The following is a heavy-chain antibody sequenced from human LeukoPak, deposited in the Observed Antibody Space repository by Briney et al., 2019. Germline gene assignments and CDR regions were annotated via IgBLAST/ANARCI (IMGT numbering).Heavy chain of an antibody. CDR2: IYSGGST. D-gene: IGHD3-10*01. Sequence: GGSLRLSCAASGFTVSSNYMSWVRQAPGKGLEWVSVIYSGGSTYYADSVKGRFTISRDNSKSTLYIHLNSLRAEDTAVYYCARAKPKNMVRGLIMRRESRYYFDYWGQGTLVTVSS. J-gene: IGHJ4*02. CDR3: ARAKPKNMVRGLIMRRESRYYFDY. V-gene: IGHV3-53*01. CDR1: GFTVSSNY.